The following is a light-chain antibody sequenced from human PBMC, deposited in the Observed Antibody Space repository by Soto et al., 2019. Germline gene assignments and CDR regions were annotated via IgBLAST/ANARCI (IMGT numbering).Light chain of an antibody. CDR2: DAS. V-gene: IGKV1-33*01. CDR3: QHYDNLPYT. CDR1: QDITKY. Sequence: DIQMTQSPSSRSASVGDRVTITCQASQDITKYLSWFQQNPGKVPKLLIYDASELETGVPSRFSGSGSGTDFTFTISSLQPEDIATYYCQHYDNLPYTFGQGTKLEMK. J-gene: IGKJ2*01.